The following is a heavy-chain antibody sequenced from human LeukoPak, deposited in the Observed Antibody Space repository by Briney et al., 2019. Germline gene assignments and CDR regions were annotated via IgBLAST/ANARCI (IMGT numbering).Heavy chain of an antibody. CDR3: AKDGMSMDSSWFDY. CDR2: IKQDGSEK. Sequence: GGSLRLSCAASGFTFSSYWMSWVRQAPGKGLEWVANIKQDGSEKYYVDSVKGRFTISRDISKNTLNLHLNSLRVEDTAVYYCAKDGMSMDSSWFDYWGQGTLVTVSS. CDR1: GFTFSSYW. V-gene: IGHV3-7*03. D-gene: IGHD6-13*01. J-gene: IGHJ4*02.